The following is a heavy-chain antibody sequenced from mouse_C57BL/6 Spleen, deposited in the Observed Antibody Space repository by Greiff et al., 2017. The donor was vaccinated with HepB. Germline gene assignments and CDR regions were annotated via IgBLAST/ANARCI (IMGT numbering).Heavy chain of an antibody. D-gene: IGHD2-3*01. V-gene: IGHV1-42*01. CDR3: ARYAGYYAYYAMDY. CDR2: INPSTGGT. CDR1: GYSFTGYY. J-gene: IGHJ4*01. Sequence: VQLKESGPELVKPGASVKISCKASGYSFTGYYMNWVKQSPEKSLEWIGEINPSTGGTTYNKKFKAKATLTVDKSSSTAYMQLKSLTSEDSAVYYGARYAGYYAYYAMDYWGQGTSVTVSS.